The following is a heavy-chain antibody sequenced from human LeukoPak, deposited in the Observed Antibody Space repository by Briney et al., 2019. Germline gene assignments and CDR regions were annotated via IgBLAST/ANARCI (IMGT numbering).Heavy chain of an antibody. J-gene: IGHJ6*03. CDR2: IYYSGST. D-gene: IGHD3-3*01. V-gene: IGHV4-59*01. Sequence: SETLSLTCTVTGGSISSYYWSWIRQPPGKGLEWIGYIYYSGSTNYNPSLKSRVTISVDSSKNQFSLKLSSVTAADTAVYYCARGATIFGYMDVWGKGTTVTVSS. CDR1: GGSISSYY. CDR3: ARGATIFGYMDV.